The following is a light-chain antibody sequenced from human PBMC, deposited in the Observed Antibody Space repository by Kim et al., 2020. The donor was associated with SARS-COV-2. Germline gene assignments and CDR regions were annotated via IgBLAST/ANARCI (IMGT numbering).Light chain of an antibody. Sequence: DIQMTQSPSSLSASVGDRVTITCRTSQSINTYLNWYQQKPGKAPKVLIYAASSLQSGVPSRFSGSGSGTDFTLTISSLQPEDFATYYCQQSYSAPLSFGGGTKVDIK. CDR2: AAS. CDR3: QQSYSAPLS. V-gene: IGKV1-39*01. J-gene: IGKJ4*01. CDR1: QSINTY.